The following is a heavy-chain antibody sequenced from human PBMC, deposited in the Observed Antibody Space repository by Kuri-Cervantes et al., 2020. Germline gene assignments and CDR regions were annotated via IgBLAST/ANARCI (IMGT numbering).Heavy chain of an antibody. CDR1: GFTFDDYA. CDR3: ARGDPDFDY. D-gene: IGHD3-10*01. Sequence: SLKISCAASGFTFDDYAMHWVRQAPGKGLEWVSGISWNSGSIGYADSVKGRFTISRDNAKNTLYLQMSSLRAEDTAVYYCARGDPDFDYWGQGTLVTVSS. J-gene: IGHJ4*02. CDR2: ISWNSGSI. V-gene: IGHV3-9*01.